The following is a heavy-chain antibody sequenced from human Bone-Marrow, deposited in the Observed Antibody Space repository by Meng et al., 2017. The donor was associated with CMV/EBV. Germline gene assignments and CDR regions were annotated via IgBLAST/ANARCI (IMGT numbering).Heavy chain of an antibody. CDR3: ARDEDYGGNLDY. V-gene: IGHV4-34*01. CDR1: GGSFSGYY. J-gene: IGHJ4*02. CDR2: INHSGST. Sequence: GSLRLSCAVYGGSFSGYYWSWIRQPPGKGLEWIGEINHSGSTNYNPSLKSRVTISVDTSKNQFSLKLSSVTAADTAVYYCARDEDYGGNLDYWGQGTLDTVSS. D-gene: IGHD4-23*01.